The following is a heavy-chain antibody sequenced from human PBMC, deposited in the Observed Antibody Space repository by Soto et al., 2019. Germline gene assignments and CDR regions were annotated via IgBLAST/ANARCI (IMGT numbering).Heavy chain of an antibody. V-gene: IGHV3-33*01. CDR3: ARGILVRGRSYYGMYV. J-gene: IGHJ6*02. CDR1: GFTFSTYG. CDR2: IWSDGSNE. D-gene: IGHD3-10*01. Sequence: QVQLVESGGGVVQPGMSLRLSCAASGFTFSTYGVHWVRQAPGKGLEWVAVIWSDGSNEYYADSVKGRFTISRDNYKNRLFLQMDSLTTEDTAVYYCARGILVRGRSYYGMYVWGQGTTVTVFS.